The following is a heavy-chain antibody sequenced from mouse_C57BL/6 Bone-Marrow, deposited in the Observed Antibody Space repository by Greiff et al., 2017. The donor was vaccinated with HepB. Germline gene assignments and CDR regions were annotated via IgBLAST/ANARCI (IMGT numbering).Heavy chain of an antibody. D-gene: IGHD1-3*01. CDR1: GFSFNTYA. CDR2: IRSKSNNYAT. J-gene: IGHJ4*01. CDR3: VWIYDGKDY. Sequence: GGGLVQPKGSLKLSCAASGFSFNTYAMNWVRQAPGKGLEWVARIRSKSNNYATYYADSVKDRFTISRDDSESMLYLQMNNLKTEDTAMYYCVWIYDGKDYWGQGTSVTVSS. V-gene: IGHV10-1*01.